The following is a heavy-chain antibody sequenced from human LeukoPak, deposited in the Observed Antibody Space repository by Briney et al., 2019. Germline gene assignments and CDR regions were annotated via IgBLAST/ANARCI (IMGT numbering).Heavy chain of an antibody. Sequence: PGGSLRLSCAASGFTFDDYAMRWVRQAPGKGLEWVSGISWNSGSIGYADSVKGRFTISRDNAKNSLYLQMNSLRAEDTALYYCAKDKGDRHYYGLFDPWGQGTLVTVSS. D-gene: IGHD3-10*01. V-gene: IGHV3-9*01. CDR3: AKDKGDRHYYGLFDP. CDR1: GFTFDDYA. J-gene: IGHJ5*02. CDR2: ISWNSGSI.